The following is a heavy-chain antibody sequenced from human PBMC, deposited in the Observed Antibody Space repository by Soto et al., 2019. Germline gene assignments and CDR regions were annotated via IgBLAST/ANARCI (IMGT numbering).Heavy chain of an antibody. CDR3: ARWELLTGFDY. V-gene: IGHV3-48*03. CDR2: ISSSGSTI. J-gene: IGHJ4*02. D-gene: IGHD1-26*01. Sequence: EVQLVESGGGLVQPGGSLRLSCAASGFTFSTSELSWVRQAPGKGLEWVSYISSSGSTIYYADSVKGRFTISRDNAKKPLYLQMNSRRAADTAVYYCARWELLTGFDYWGQGTLVTVPS. CDR1: GFTFSTSE.